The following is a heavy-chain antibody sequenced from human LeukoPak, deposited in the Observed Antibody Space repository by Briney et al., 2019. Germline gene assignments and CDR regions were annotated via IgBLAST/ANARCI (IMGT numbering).Heavy chain of an antibody. D-gene: IGHD5-18*01. V-gene: IGHV4-39*07. Sequence: PSETLSLTCTVSGDSISRSSYFWAWIRQPPGKGLEWIGEINHSGSTNYNPSLKSRVTISVDTSKNQFSLKLSSVTAADTAVYYCARRRGVQLWTPYYYMDVWGKGTTVTISS. CDR1: GDSISRSSYF. J-gene: IGHJ6*03. CDR3: ARRRGVQLWTPYYYMDV. CDR2: INHSGST.